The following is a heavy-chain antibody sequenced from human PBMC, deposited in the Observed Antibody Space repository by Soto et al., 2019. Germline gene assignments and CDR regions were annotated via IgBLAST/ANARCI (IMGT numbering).Heavy chain of an antibody. J-gene: IGHJ4*02. CDR2: IRNRDNT. CDR1: GFTFSDHY. D-gene: IGHD6-19*01. CDR3: ARRYNSGHDY. V-gene: IGHV3-72*01. Sequence: GGSLRLSCAASGFTFSDHYMDWVRQAPGKGLEWLGRIRNRDNTDYAASVKGRFIISRDDSKNLMYLQMNSLKTEDTAVYYCARRYNSGHDYWGQGTPVTVSS.